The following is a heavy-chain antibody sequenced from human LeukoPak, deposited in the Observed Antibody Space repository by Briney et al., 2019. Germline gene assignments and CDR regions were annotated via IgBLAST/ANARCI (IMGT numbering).Heavy chain of an antibody. CDR2: MNPNSGNT. V-gene: IGHV1-8*01. J-gene: IGHJ4*02. Sequence: GASVTVSCKASGYTSTSYDINWVRQAPGQGLEWMGWMNPNSGNTGYAQKFQGRVTMTRNTSISTAYMELSSLRSEDTAVYYCARGPPHSGSYYFDYWGQGTLVTVSS. CDR1: GYTSTSYD. D-gene: IGHD1-26*01. CDR3: ARGPPHSGSYYFDY.